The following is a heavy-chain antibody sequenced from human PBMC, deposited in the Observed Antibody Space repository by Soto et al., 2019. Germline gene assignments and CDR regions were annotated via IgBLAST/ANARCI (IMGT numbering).Heavy chain of an antibody. CDR1: GGFIRSYY. CDR3: ASDHAYSSDGARHWFDP. CDR2: IYDSGST. Sequence: SETLSLTCTVSGGFIRSYYWSWIRQPPGKGLEWIGYIYDSGSTNYNPSLKSRVTISVDTSKNQFSLKLSSVTAADTAVYYCASDHAYSSDGARHWFDPWGQGTLVTVSS. V-gene: IGHV4-59*01. J-gene: IGHJ5*02. D-gene: IGHD6-25*01.